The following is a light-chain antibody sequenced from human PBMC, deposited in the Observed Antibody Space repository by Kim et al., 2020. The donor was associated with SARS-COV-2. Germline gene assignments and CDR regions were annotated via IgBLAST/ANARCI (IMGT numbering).Light chain of an antibody. J-gene: IGLJ2*01. V-gene: IGLV4-69*01. CDR3: QTSGTGILI. CDR1: SGHNNYA. Sequence: QLVLTQSPSASASLGASVNLTCTLSSGHNNYAVAWHQQQPEKGPRYLMKLNSDGSHTKGDGVPDRFSGSSSGTERYLTISSLQFEDEADYFCQTSGTGILIFGGGTQLTVL. CDR2: LNSDGSH.